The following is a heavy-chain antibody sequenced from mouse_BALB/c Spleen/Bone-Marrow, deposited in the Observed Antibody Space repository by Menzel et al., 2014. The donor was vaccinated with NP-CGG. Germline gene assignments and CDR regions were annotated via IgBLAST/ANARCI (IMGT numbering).Heavy chain of an antibody. Sequence: FVHRGGSRKLSCASSGFTFSNFAMSWVRQTPEKRLEWVATISSGGSTTYYLDSVKGRFTISRDNAKNTLYLKMSSLRSEDTAMYYCTRHGDDDYF. CDR1: GFTFSNFA. V-gene: IGHV5-9-3*01. CDR2: ISSGGSTT. J-gene: IGHJ2*01. CDR3: TRHGDDDYF.